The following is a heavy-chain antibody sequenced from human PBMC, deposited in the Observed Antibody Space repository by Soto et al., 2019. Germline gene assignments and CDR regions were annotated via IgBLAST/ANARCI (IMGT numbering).Heavy chain of an antibody. CDR1: GFTVTNSP. D-gene: IGHD3-9*01. V-gene: IGHV3-23*01. Sequence: GGSLRLSCAPSGFTVTNSPMTWIRQSPGEGLEWVATLSPGGSTYYAASVKGRFTISRDSSKNTVFLQMDSLKAADSALYYCAKDRGSGGILTGTPDSWGPGALVTVSS. CDR3: AKDRGSGGILTGTPDS. J-gene: IGHJ4*02. CDR2: LSPGGST.